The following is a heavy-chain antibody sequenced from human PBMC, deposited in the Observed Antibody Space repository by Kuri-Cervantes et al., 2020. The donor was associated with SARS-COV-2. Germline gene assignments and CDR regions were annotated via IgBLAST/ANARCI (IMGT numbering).Heavy chain of an antibody. J-gene: IGHJ4*02. CDR2: VHYSGST. Sequence: SETLSLTCSVSSGSISRHYWSWIRQPPGKGLEWIGYVHYSGSTNFNPSLKSRVTISMDTSKNQFSLKLNSVTAADTAVYSCAGAGNQDYFDFWGQGILVTVSS. CDR3: AGAGNQDYFDF. CDR1: SGSISRHY. V-gene: IGHV4-59*08.